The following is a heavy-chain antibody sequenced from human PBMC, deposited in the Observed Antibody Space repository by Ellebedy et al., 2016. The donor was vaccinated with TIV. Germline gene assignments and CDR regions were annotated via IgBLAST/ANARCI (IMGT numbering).Heavy chain of an antibody. CDR2: IYPCDSDP. D-gene: IGHD4-17*01. V-gene: IGHV5-51*01. Sequence: KVSCKGSGYSFTSYWIGWVRQMPGKGLEWMGIIYPCDSDPIYRPSFRGQVTISTDKSITTAYLQWSSLKASDTAMYYCARNGYGDPNDVFDIWGQGTMVTVSS. CDR3: ARNGYGDPNDVFDI. J-gene: IGHJ3*02. CDR1: GYSFTSYW.